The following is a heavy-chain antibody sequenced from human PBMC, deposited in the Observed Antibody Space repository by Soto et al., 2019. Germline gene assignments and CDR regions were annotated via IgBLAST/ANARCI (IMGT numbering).Heavy chain of an antibody. CDR2: IYHSGST. D-gene: IGHD6-13*01. CDR3: ARSPSSSWYGGGAFDI. CDR1: GDSISSSNW. J-gene: IGHJ3*02. Sequence: KSSETLSLTCTVSGDSISSSNWWSWVRQPPGKGLEWIGEIYHSGSTNYNPSLKGRVTISVDKSKNQISLRLSSVTAADTAVFYCARSPSSSWYGGGAFDIWGQGXMVTV. V-gene: IGHV4-4*02.